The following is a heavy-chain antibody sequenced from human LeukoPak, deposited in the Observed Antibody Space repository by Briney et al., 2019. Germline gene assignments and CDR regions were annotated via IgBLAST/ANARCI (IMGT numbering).Heavy chain of an antibody. CDR1: GFTFSSYA. CDR2: ISYDGSNK. V-gene: IGHV3-30*04. CDR3: ARVVGDRDY. Sequence: PGGSLRLSCAASGFTFSSYAMHWVRQAPGKGLEWVAVISYDGSNKYYADSVKGRFTISRDNSKNTLYLQMNSLRAEDTAVYYCARVVGDRDYWGQGTLVTVSS. J-gene: IGHJ4*02.